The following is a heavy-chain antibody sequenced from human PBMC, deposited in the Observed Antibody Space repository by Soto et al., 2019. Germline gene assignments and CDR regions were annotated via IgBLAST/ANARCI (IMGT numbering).Heavy chain of an antibody. V-gene: IGHV3-74*01. CDR1: GFISSSYW. CDR3: ARGVNGYYYVDY. Sequence: EVQLVESGGNVLQPGGSLRLSCAASGFISSSYWMHWVRQAPGKGLVWVSRINRDGSRTDYADSVKGRFAVSIDNAKNTVLRRMNSLRADDTAVYYCARGVNGYYYVDYWGQGTLVTVSS. J-gene: IGHJ4*02. D-gene: IGHD1-1*01. CDR2: INRDGSRT.